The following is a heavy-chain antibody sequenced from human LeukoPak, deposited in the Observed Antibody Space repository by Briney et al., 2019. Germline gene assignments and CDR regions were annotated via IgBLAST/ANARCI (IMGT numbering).Heavy chain of an antibody. CDR3: ARVRAGYRYDSGGYYFDFDC. CDR2: IYYSGST. Sequence: SETLSLTCTVSGGSISSSSYYWGWIRQPPGKGLEWIGSIYYSGSTYYNPSLKSRVTISVDTSKNQFSLKLSSVTAADTAVYYCARVRAGYRYDSGGYYFDFDCWGQGTLVTVSS. CDR1: GGSISSSSYY. J-gene: IGHJ4*02. D-gene: IGHD3-22*01. V-gene: IGHV4-39*01.